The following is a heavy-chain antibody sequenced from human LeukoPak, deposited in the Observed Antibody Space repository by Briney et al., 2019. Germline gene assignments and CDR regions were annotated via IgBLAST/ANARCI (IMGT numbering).Heavy chain of an antibody. Sequence: SETLSLTCTVSGGSISSYYWSWIRQPPGKGLEWIGEINHSGSTNYNPSLKSRVTISVDTSKNQFSLKLSSVTAADTAVYYCARGRRDGYIDWGQGTLVTVSS. J-gene: IGHJ4*02. D-gene: IGHD5-24*01. V-gene: IGHV4-34*01. CDR1: GGSISSYY. CDR2: INHSGST. CDR3: ARGRRDGYID.